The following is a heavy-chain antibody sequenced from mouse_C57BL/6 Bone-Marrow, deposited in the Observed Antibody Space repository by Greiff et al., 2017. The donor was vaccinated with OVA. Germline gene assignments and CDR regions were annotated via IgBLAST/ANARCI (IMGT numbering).Heavy chain of an antibody. J-gene: IGHJ3*01. CDR3: TRAQGLLPWFAY. CDR2: ISSGGDYI. Sequence: EVKLVESGEGLVKPGGSLKLSCAASGFTFSSYAMSWVRQTPEKRLEWVAYISSGGDYIYYADTVKGRFTISRDNARNTLYLQMSSLKSEDTAMYYCTRAQGLLPWFAYWGQGTLVTVSA. D-gene: IGHD2-3*01. CDR1: GFTFSSYA. V-gene: IGHV5-9-1*02.